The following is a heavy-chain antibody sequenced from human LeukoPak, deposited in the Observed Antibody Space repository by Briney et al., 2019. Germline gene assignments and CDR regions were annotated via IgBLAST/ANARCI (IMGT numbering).Heavy chain of an antibody. J-gene: IGHJ4*02. Sequence: GGSLRLSCVASGFTSHNYEMNWVRQAPGKGLEWVSYISSSGATIYYADAVKGRFTISRDNAKTSLYLQMNSLRAEDTAVYYCAREDSSGYYYLDYWGQGTLVTVSS. CDR2: ISSSGATI. D-gene: IGHD3-22*01. CDR1: GFTSHNYE. CDR3: AREDSSGYYYLDY. V-gene: IGHV3-48*03.